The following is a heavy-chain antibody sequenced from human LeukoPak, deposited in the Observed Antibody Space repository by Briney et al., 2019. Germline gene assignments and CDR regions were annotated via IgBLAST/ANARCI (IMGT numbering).Heavy chain of an antibody. Sequence: GGSLRLSCAASGFTFSDYYMSWIRQAPGKGLEWVSYISSSGSTIYYADSVKGRFTISRDNAKNSLYLQMNSLRAEDTAVYYCARVRLHYYDSSGYPGHFDYWGQGTLVTVSS. J-gene: IGHJ4*02. CDR1: GFTFSDYY. CDR2: ISSSGSTI. V-gene: IGHV3-11*01. CDR3: ARVRLHYYDSSGYPGHFDY. D-gene: IGHD3-22*01.